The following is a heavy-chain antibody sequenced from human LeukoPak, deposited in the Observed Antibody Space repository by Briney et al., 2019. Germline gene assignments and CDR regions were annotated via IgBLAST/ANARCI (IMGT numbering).Heavy chain of an antibody. CDR2: ICDSGTT. V-gene: IGHV4-59*01. D-gene: IGHD5-18*01. CDR1: GVSISSYY. Sequence: SETLSLTCTVSGVSISSYYWGWIRQTPGKGLEWMGYICDSGTTNHNPSLKSGVTVSVDTSKNQFSLKLSSVTAADTAVYYCAGRYRSRLDFWAQRTLVTVSS. J-gene: IGHJ4*02. CDR3: AGRYRSRLDF.